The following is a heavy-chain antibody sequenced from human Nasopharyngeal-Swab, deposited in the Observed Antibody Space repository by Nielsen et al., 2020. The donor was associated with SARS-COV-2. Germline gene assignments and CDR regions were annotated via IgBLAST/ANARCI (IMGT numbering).Heavy chain of an antibody. J-gene: IGHJ4*02. V-gene: IGHV3-30*18. Sequence: GGSLRLSCAASGFTFSSYGMHWARQAPGKGLEWVAVISYNGSNKYYADSVKGRFTISRDNSKNTLYLKMNSLRAEDTAVYYCSKVLTGYIGLDYWGQGTLVTVSS. D-gene: IGHD3-9*01. CDR2: ISYNGSNK. CDR3: SKVLTGYIGLDY. CDR1: GFTFSSYG.